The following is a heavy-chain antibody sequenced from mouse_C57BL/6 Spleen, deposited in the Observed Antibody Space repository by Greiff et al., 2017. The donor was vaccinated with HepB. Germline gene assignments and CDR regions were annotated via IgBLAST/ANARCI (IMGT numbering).Heavy chain of an antibody. Sequence: QVQLQQPGAELVKPGASVKMSCKASGYTFTSYWITWVKQRPGQGLEWIGDIYPGSGSTNYNEKFKSKATLTVDTSSSTGYMQLSSLTSEDSAVYYCAKHCYGSSYEFAYWGQGTLVTVSA. CDR2: IYPGSGST. J-gene: IGHJ3*01. V-gene: IGHV1-55*01. D-gene: IGHD1-1*01. CDR1: GYTFTSYW. CDR3: AKHCYGSSYEFAY.